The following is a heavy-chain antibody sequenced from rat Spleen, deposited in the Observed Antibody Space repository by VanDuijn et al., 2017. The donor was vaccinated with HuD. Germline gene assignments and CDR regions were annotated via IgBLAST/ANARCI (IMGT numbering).Heavy chain of an antibody. CDR3: ARHSLYYYSRYIHEYFDN. CDR2: ISPSGGIT. D-gene: IGHD1-2*01. Sequence: EVQLVETGGGLVQPGKSLKLSCAASGFTLSNYGMHWIRQAPTTGLEWVASISPSGGITDYPDSVKGRFTISRDNAKNTLYLQMNSLRSEDTATYYCARHSLYYYSRYIHEYFDNWGQGVMVTVSS. V-gene: IGHV5S13*01. CDR1: GFTLSNYG. J-gene: IGHJ2*01.